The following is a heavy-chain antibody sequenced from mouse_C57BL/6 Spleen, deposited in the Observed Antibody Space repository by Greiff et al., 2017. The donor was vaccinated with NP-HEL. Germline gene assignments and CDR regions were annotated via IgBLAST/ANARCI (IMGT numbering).Heavy chain of an antibody. CDR1: GFSLTSYG. Sequence: QVQLQQSGPGLVQPSQSLSITCTVSGFSLTSYGVHWVRQSPGKGLEWLGVIWRGGSTDYNAAFMSRLSINKDNSKSQVFFKMNSLQADDTAIYYCAKMDGSSYDAMDYWGQGTSVTVSS. CDR2: IWRGGST. CDR3: AKMDGSSYDAMDY. V-gene: IGHV2-5*01. D-gene: IGHD1-1*01. J-gene: IGHJ4*01.